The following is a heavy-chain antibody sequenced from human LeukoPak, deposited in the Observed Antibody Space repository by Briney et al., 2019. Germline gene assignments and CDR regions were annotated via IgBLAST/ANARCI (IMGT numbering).Heavy chain of an antibody. CDR1: GGSVSSGSYY. CDR3: AKGRYSYEY. CDR2: IYYSGST. J-gene: IGHJ4*02. D-gene: IGHD5-18*01. V-gene: IGHV4-61*01. Sequence: SETLSLTCTVSGGSVSSGSYYWSWIRQPPGKGLEWIGYIYYSGSTKYNPSLKSRVTISVDTSRNQFSLKLSSVTAADTAIYYCAKGRYSYEYWGQGTLVTVSS.